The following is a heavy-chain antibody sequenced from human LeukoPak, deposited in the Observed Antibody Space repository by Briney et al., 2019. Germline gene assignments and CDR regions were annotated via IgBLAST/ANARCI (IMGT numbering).Heavy chain of an antibody. CDR1: GFTFSSYG. CDR3: AKPGAVAGTTYFDY. J-gene: IGHJ4*02. V-gene: IGHV3-23*01. Sequence: GGSLRLSCAASGFTFSSYGMSWVRQAPGKGLEWVSAISGSGGSTYYADSVKGRFTISRDNSKNTLYLQMNSLRAEDTAVYYCAKPGAVAGTTYFDYWGQGTLVTVSS. CDR2: ISGSGGST. D-gene: IGHD6-19*01.